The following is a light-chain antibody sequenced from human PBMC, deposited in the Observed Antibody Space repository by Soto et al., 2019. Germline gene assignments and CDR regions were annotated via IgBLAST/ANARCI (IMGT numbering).Light chain of an antibody. V-gene: IGLV1-40*01. CDR1: SSNIGAGYD. Sequence: QSVLTQPPSVSGAPGQRVTISCTGSSSNIGAGYDVQWYQQLPGTAPKLLISGNYNRPSGVPDRFSGSKSVNTASLTISGLQAEDEADFYCSSYTGDNTWVFGGGTKLTVL. CDR3: SSYTGDNTWV. CDR2: GNY. J-gene: IGLJ3*02.